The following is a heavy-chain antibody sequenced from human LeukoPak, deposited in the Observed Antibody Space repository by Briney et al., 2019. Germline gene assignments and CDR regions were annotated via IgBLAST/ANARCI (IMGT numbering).Heavy chain of an antibody. CDR2: IIPILGIA. Sequence: ASVKVSCKASGGTFSSYTISWVRQAHGQGIEWMGRIIPILGIANYAQKFQGRVTITADKSTSTAYMELSSLRSEDTAVYYCARDLVMNIVVVPAAIKADAFDIWGQGTMVTVSS. V-gene: IGHV1-69*04. CDR1: GGTFSSYT. D-gene: IGHD2-2*02. J-gene: IGHJ3*02. CDR3: ARDLVMNIVVVPAAIKADAFDI.